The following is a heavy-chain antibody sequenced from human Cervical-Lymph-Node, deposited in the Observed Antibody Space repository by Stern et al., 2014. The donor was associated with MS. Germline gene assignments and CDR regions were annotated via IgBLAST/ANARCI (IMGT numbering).Heavy chain of an antibody. V-gene: IGHV3-7*01. J-gene: IGHJ4*02. CDR3: ARGGSDSDY. CDR2: IKEDGSEK. Sequence: EVQLVESGGGLVQPGGSLRLPCAASGFTFSTYWLTWVRQAPGKGLEWVVNIKEDGSEKNYVDSVKGRFTISRDNAKNSLYLQMNSLRAEDTAVYYCARGGSDSDYWGQGTLVIVSS. CDR1: GFTFSTYW.